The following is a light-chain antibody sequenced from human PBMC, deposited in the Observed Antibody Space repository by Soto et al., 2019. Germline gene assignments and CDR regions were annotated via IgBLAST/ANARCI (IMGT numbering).Light chain of an antibody. CDR3: LTYNSGLWT. J-gene: IGKJ1*01. CDR2: ASS. CDR1: RDITNH. V-gene: IGKV1-27*01. Sequence: DIQMTQSPSSLSASVGDRVTFTCRASRDITNHLAWYQQKPGKVPKLLIYASSTLQSGVPSRFSGSGSGTDFTLTISSLQPEDVATYFCLTYNSGLWTFGQGTKVEIK.